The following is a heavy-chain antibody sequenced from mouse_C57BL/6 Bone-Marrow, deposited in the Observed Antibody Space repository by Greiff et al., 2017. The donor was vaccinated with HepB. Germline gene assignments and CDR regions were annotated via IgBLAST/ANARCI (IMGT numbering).Heavy chain of an antibody. V-gene: IGHV14-4*01. J-gene: IGHJ2*01. Sequence: EVQLQQSGAELVRPGASVKLSCTASDFNIKDDYMHWVKQRPEQGLEWIGWIDPENGDTEYASKFQGKATITADTSSNTAYLQLSSLTSEDTAVYYCTTGYGSSHFDYWGQGTTLTVSS. CDR1: DFNIKDDY. CDR3: TTGYGSSHFDY. D-gene: IGHD1-1*01. CDR2: IDPENGDT.